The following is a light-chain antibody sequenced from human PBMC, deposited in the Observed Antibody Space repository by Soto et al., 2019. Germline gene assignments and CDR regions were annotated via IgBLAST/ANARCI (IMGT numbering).Light chain of an antibody. Sequence: IVVKHSPSTLFLFAAYRTTLSCTSSQSVSSNLAWYQQRPGQAPRLLIYGASTRATGIPARFSGSGSGTEFTLTISSLESADFAVYYCQQYNTRPPETFGQGTKVDIK. J-gene: IGKJ1*01. CDR2: GAS. CDR3: QQYNTRPPET. CDR1: QSVSSN. V-gene: IGKV3-15*01.